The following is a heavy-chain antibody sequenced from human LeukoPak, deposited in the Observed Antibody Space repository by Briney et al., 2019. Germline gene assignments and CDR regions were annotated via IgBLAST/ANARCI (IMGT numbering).Heavy chain of an antibody. CDR3: ARPADYGDYWFDY. J-gene: IGHJ4*02. D-gene: IGHD4-17*01. V-gene: IGHV1-69*05. CDR1: GGTFSSYA. Sequence: SVKVSCKASGGTFSSYAISWVRQAPGQGLGWMGRIIPIFGTANYAQRFQGRVTITTDESTSTAYMELSSLRSEDTAVYYCARPADYGDYWFDYWGQGTLVTVSS. CDR2: IIPIFGTA.